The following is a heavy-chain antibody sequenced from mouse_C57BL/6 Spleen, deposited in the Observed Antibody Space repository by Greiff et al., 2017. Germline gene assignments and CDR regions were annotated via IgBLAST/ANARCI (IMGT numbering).Heavy chain of an antibody. Sequence: VKLMESGAELVKPGASVKISCKASGYAFGSYWMNWVKQRPGKGLEWIGQIYPGDGDTNYNGKFKGKATLTADKSSSTAYMQLSSLTSEDSAVYFCARCPYYYGSSMYYFDYWGQGTTLTVSS. J-gene: IGHJ2*01. D-gene: IGHD1-1*01. V-gene: IGHV1-80*01. CDR3: ARCPYYYGSSMYYFDY. CDR1: GYAFGSYW. CDR2: IYPGDGDT.